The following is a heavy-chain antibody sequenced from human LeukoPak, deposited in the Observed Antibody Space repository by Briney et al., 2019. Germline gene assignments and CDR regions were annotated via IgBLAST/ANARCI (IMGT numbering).Heavy chain of an antibody. D-gene: IGHD3-16*01. V-gene: IGHV4-4*07. CDR2: IPASGSM. J-gene: IGHJ4*02. CDR1: GGSISSYY. CDR3: MKDGPSWGLL. Sequence: PSETLSLTCTVSGGSISSYYWSWIRQPAGKGLEWIGRTIPASGSMNYNPSLKSRVTMSVDTSKNQLSLEMTSVTAADTAVYYCMKDGPSWGLLWGLGTLVTVSS.